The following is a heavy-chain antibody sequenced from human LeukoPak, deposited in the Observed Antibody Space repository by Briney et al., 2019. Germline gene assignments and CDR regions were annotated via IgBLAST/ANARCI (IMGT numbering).Heavy chain of an antibody. CDR1: GGSFRGYY. J-gene: IGHJ5*02. CDR3: ARAGSSSFDP. CDR2: INHSGST. Sequence: SETLSLTGAVHGGSFRGYYWSWIRQPPGKGLEWIGEINHSGSTNYNPSLKSRVTISVDTSKNQFSLKLSSVTAADTAVYYCARAGSSSFDPWGQGTLVTVSS. V-gene: IGHV4-34*01.